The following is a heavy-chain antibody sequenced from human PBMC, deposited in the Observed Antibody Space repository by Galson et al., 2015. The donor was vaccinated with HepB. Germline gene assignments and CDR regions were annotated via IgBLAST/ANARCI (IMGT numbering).Heavy chain of an antibody. CDR2: IKQDGSEK. CDR1: FTFSTYW. D-gene: IGHD6-19*01. CDR3: ARHYFSAWPDTPLDY. Sequence: FTFSTYWMSWVRQAPGKGLGWVASIKQDGSEKYYVDSVKGRFTISRDNAKNSLYLQMNSLRAEDTAVYYCARHYFSAWPDTPLDYWGQGTLVTVSS. J-gene: IGHJ4*02. V-gene: IGHV3-7*03.